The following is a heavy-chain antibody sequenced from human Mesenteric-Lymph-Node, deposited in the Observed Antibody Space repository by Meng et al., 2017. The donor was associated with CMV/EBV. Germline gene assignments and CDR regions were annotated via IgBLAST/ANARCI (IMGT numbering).Heavy chain of an antibody. V-gene: IGHV3-23*03. D-gene: IGHD2-2*01. Sequence: GASLKISCAASGFTFSSYAMNWVRQAPGKGLEWVSVIYSGDSSAYYADSVKGRFTISRDDFKNTLYLQMNSLRAEDTAVYYCAKDLPSVGQLSYDYYYGMDVWGQGTTVTVSS. CDR2: IYSGDSSA. CDR1: GFTFSSYA. J-gene: IGHJ6*02. CDR3: AKDLPSVGQLSYDYYYGMDV.